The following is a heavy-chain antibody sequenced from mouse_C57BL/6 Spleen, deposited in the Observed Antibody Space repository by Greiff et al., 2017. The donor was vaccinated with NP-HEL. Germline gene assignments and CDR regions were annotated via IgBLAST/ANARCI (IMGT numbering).Heavy chain of an antibody. CDR1: GYTFTDYY. J-gene: IGHJ3*01. CDR3: ARGTGTPVFAY. CDR2: INPYNGGT. V-gene: IGHV1-19*01. D-gene: IGHD4-1*01. Sequence: EVQLVESGPVLVKPGASVKMSCKASGYTFTDYYMNWVKQSHGKSLEWIGVINPYNGGTSYNQKFKGKATLTVDKSSSTAYMELNSLTSEDSAVYYCARGTGTPVFAYWGQGTLVTVSA.